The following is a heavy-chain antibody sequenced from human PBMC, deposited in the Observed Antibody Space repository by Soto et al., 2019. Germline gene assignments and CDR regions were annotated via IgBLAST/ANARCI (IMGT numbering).Heavy chain of an antibody. CDR2: ISAIDGGA. CDR1: GFTFSSYG. V-gene: IGHV3-23*01. J-gene: IGHJ1*01. D-gene: IGHD3-10*01. Sequence: GALRISGAACGFTFSSYGMSWFRKAQEKGLEWVSGISAIDGGAYYADSVKGRFTISRDNSENTLYLQMNSLRVEDTAVYYCAKDSDREYFQHWGQGTLVTVSS. CDR3: AKDSDREYFQH.